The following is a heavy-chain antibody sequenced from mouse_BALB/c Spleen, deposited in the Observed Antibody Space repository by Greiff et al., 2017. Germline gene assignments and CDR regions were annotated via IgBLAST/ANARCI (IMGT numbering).Heavy chain of an antibody. Sequence: EVKLMESGGGLVQPGGSLRLSCATSGFTFTDYYMSWVRQPPGKALEWLGFIRNKANGYTTEYSASVKGRFTISRDNSQSILYLQMNTLRAEDSATYYCARDYYRYDRSWFAYWGQGTLVTVSA. CDR2: IRNKANGYTT. CDR1: GFTFTDYY. D-gene: IGHD2-14*01. CDR3: ARDYYRYDRSWFAY. V-gene: IGHV7-3*02. J-gene: IGHJ3*01.